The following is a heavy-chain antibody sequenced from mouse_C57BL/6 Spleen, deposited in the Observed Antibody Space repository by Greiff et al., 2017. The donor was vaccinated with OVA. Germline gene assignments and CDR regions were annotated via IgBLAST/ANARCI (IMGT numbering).Heavy chain of an antibody. CDR2: IRSKSSNYAT. V-gene: IGHV10-3*01. J-gene: IGHJ2*01. Sequence: EVKLVESGGGLVQPKGSLKLSCAASGFSFNTYAMHWVRQAPGKGLEWVARIRSKSSNYATYYADSVKDRFTISRDDSQSMLYLQMNNLKTEDTAMYYGVREKDYDGYFDYWGQGTTLTVSS. D-gene: IGHD2-3*01. CDR1: GFSFNTYA. CDR3: VREKDYDGYFDY.